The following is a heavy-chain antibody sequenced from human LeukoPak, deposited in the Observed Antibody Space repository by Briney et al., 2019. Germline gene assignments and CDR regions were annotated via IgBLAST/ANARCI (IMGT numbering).Heavy chain of an antibody. CDR3: ATYSSLNRREFQY. Sequence: GGSLRLSCEGSGFTFSNCWMGWVRQAPGKGLQWVANIKTDGSEKYYVDSVKGRFTISRDNAKNSLYLQMNSLRAEDTAVYYCATYSSLNRREFQYWGQGTLLTVSS. CDR2: IKTDGSEK. CDR1: GFTFSNCW. V-gene: IGHV3-7*01. J-gene: IGHJ1*01. D-gene: IGHD3-22*01.